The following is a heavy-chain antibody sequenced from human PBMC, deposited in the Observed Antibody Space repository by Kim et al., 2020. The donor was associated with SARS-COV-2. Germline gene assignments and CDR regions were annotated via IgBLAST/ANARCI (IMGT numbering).Heavy chain of an antibody. CDR2: ISSSSSYI. J-gene: IGHJ4*02. CDR3: ARDAYYDILTGYYDFDY. Sequence: GGSLRLSCAASGFTFSSYSMNWVRQAPGKGLEWVSSISSSSSYIYYADSVKGRFTISRDNAKNSLYLQMNSLRAEDTAVYYCARDAYYDILTGYYDFDYWGQGTLVTVSS. CDR1: GFTFSSYS. V-gene: IGHV3-21*01. D-gene: IGHD3-9*01.